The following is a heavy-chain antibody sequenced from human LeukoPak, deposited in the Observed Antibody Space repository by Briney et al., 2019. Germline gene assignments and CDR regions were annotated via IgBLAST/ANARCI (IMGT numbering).Heavy chain of an antibody. CDR2: IYYSGST. CDR1: GGSISSYY. J-gene: IGHJ5*02. Sequence: SETLSLTCSVSGGSISSYYWSWIRQPPGKGLEWIGYIYYSGSTNYNPSLKSRVTISVDTSKNQFSLKLSSVTAADTAVYYCARHLLEYYDFWSGRHDNWFDPWGQGTLVTVSS. V-gene: IGHV4-59*08. CDR3: ARHLLEYYDFWSGRHDNWFDP. D-gene: IGHD3-3*01.